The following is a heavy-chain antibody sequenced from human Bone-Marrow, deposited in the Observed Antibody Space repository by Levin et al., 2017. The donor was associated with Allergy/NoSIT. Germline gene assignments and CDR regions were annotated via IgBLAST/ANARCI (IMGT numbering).Heavy chain of an antibody. D-gene: IGHD6-13*01. CDR1: GGTFSSYA. J-gene: IGHJ3*02. V-gene: IGHV1-69*04. CDR2: IIPILGIA. Sequence: SVKVSCKASGGTFSSYAISWVRQAPGQGLEWMGRIIPILGIANYAQKFQGRVTITADESTSTAYMELSSLRSEDTAVYYCATKVKQQLGPDAFDIWGQGTMVTVSS. CDR3: ATKVKQQLGPDAFDI.